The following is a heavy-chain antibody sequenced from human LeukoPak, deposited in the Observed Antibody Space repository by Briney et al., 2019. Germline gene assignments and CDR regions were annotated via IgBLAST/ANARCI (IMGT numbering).Heavy chain of an antibody. Sequence: PSETLSLTCAVSGGSISSSNWWSWVRQPPGKGLEWIGEIYHSGSTNYNPSLKSRVTISVDKSKNQFSLKLSSVTAADTAVYYCARTYGKTPYDYVWGSYRNNYFDYWGQGTLVTVSS. CDR3: ARTYGKTPYDYVWGSYRNNYFDY. D-gene: IGHD3-16*02. CDR2: IYHSGST. V-gene: IGHV4-4*02. J-gene: IGHJ4*02. CDR1: GGSISSSNW.